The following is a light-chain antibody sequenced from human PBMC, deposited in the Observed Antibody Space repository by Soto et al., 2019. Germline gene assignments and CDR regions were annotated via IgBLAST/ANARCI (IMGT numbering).Light chain of an antibody. J-gene: IGLJ2*01. CDR1: SSDVGSYNR. CDR2: EFS. Sequence: QSALTQPPSVSGSPGQSVTISCTGTSSDVGSYNRVSWYQQPPGTAPKLMIYEFSNRPSGVPDRFSASKSGTTASLTISGLQAEDDADYYCISYTSSSTVVFGGGTKLTLL. V-gene: IGLV2-18*02. CDR3: ISYTSSSTVV.